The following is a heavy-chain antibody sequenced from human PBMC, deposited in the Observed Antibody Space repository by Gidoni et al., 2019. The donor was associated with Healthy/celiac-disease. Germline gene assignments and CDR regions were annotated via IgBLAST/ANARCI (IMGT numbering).Heavy chain of an antibody. D-gene: IGHD3-10*01. Sequence: HSGSTYYNPSLKSRVTISVDRSKNQFSLKLSSVTAADTAVYYCARGRVLGFGENWFDPWGQGTLVTVSS. CDR3: ARGRVLGFGENWFDP. J-gene: IGHJ5*02. V-gene: IGHV4-30-2*01. CDR2: HSGST.